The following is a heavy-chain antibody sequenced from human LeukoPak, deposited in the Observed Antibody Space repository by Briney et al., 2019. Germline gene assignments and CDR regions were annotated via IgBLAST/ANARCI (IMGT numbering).Heavy chain of an antibody. CDR1: GGSISSYY. CDR3: ARDRNGSGYYLNCFDP. CDR2: IYYSGST. J-gene: IGHJ5*02. Sequence: PSETLSLTCTVSGGSISSYYWSWIRQPPGKGLEWIGYIYYSGSTNYNPSLKSRVTISVDTSKNQFSLKLSSVTAADTAVYYCARDRNGSGYYLNCFDPWGQGTLVTVSS. V-gene: IGHV4-59*01. D-gene: IGHD3-22*01.